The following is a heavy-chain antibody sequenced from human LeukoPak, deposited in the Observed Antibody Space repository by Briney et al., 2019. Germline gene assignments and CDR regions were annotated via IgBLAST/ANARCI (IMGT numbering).Heavy chain of an antibody. CDR2: ISAYNGNT. CDR1: GYTFTSYG. J-gene: IGHJ6*03. CDR3: ATGREGYSYEGPLYYYYYMDV. V-gene: IGHV1-18*01. Sequence: ASVKVSCKASGYTFTSYGISWVRRAPGQGLEWMGWISAYNGNTNYAQKLQGRVTMTTDTSTSTAYMELRSPRSDDTAVYYCATGREGYSYEGPLYYYYYMDVWGKGTTVTVSS. D-gene: IGHD5-18*01.